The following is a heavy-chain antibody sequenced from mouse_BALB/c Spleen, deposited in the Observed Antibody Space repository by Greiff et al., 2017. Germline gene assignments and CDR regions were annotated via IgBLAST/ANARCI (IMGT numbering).Heavy chain of an antibody. D-gene: IGHD2-4*01. V-gene: IGHV3-2*02. J-gene: IGHJ3*01. CDR3: ARSTMITPFAD. CDR2: ISYSGST. Sequence: EVKLQESAPGLVKPSQSLSLTSTVTGHSITIDYAWNWIRQLPGIKLEWMGYISYSGSTRYNPSLNSRISITRDTSKNQCFLQLNSVTTEDTATYYCARSTMITPFADWGQGTLVTVSA. CDR1: GHSITIDYA.